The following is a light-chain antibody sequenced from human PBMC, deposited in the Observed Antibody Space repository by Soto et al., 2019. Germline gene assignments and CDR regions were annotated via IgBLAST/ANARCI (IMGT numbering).Light chain of an antibody. CDR2: KAS. CDR1: QSISSW. V-gene: IGKV1-5*03. CDR3: QQYNSYSRT. Sequence: DIQMTQSPSTLSVSVGDRVTITCRASQSISSWLAWYQQKQGKAPKLLIYKASSLESGVPSRFRGGGSGTELTITISSLQPDDFETDECQQYNSYSRTFGQGTKVDIK. J-gene: IGKJ1*01.